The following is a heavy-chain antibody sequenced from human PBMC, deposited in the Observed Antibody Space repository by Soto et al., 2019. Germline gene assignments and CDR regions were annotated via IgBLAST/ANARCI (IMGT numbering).Heavy chain of an antibody. CDR2: INHSGST. Sequence: QVQLQQWGAGLLKPSETLSLTCAVYGGSFSGYYWSWIRQPPGKGLGWIGEINHSGSTNYNPSLKSRVAISVGTSKNQFSLKLSSVTAADTAVYYCARGGDQRNWFDPWGQGTLVTVSS. V-gene: IGHV4-34*01. CDR3: ARGGDQRNWFDP. D-gene: IGHD3-10*01. CDR1: GGSFSGYY. J-gene: IGHJ5*02.